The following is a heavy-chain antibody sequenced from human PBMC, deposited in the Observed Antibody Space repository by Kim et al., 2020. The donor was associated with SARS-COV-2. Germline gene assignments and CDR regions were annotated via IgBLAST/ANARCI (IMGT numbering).Heavy chain of an antibody. V-gene: IGHV3-30*04. D-gene: IGHD3-9*01. CDR3: AKVPRELRYFDWYYPFDY. CDR2: ISYDGSNK. J-gene: IGHJ4*02. Sequence: GGSLRLSCAASGFTFSSYAMHWVHQAPGKGLEWVAVISYDGSNKYYADSVKGRFTISRDNSKNTLYLQMNSLRAEDTAVYYCAKVPRELRYFDWYYPFDYWGQGTLVTVSS. CDR1: GFTFSSYA.